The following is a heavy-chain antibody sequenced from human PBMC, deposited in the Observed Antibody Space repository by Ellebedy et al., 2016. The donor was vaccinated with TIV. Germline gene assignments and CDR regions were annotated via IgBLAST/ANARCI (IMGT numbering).Heavy chain of an antibody. D-gene: IGHD3-22*01. J-gene: IGHJ4*02. CDR1: GGSISSSSYY. CDR2: IYYSGST. CDR3: ARQYYDSSGYRLPPFDY. V-gene: IGHV4-39*01. Sequence: MPSETLSLTCTVSGGSISSSSYYWGWIRQPPGKGLEWIGSIYYSGSTYYNPSLKSRVTISVDTSKNQFSLKLSSVTAADTAVYYCARQYYDSSGYRLPPFDYWGQGTLVTVSS.